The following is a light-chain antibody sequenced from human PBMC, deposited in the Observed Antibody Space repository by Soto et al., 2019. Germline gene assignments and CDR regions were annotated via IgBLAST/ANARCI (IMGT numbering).Light chain of an antibody. CDR2: GAS. V-gene: IGKV3-20*01. CDR3: QQYGSSAFT. J-gene: IGKJ3*01. Sequence: EIVLTQSPGTLSSSPGERVTLSCRASQSVSSSYLAWYQQKPGQAPSLLIYGASSRATGIPDRFSGSGSGTDFTLTISRLEPEDFAVYYCQQYGSSAFTFGPGTKVDIK. CDR1: QSVSSSY.